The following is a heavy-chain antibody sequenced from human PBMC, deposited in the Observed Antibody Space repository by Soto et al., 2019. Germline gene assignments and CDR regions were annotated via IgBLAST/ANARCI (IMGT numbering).Heavy chain of an antibody. Sequence: EVQLLESGGDLVQPGGSRRLSCAASGITFSDYAMSWIRQAPGQGLEWVSAISGSGVTTYYADSVKGRFTSSRDNSKNTLYLQLNSLRADDTAVYYCAKDTGYSGFDTFDLWGQGTLVTVSS. CDR1: GITFSDYA. V-gene: IGHV3-23*01. CDR3: AKDTGYSGFDTFDL. CDR2: ISGSGVTT. D-gene: IGHD5-12*01. J-gene: IGHJ4*02.